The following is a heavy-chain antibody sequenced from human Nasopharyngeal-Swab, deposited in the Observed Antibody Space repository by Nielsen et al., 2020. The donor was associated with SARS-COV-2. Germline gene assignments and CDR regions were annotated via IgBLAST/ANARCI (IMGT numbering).Heavy chain of an antibody. J-gene: IGHJ4*02. V-gene: IGHV1-2*06. CDR1: GYTFTDHY. Sequence: ASVKVSCKASGYTFTDHYIQWVRQAPGQGLEWMGRINPNTGGTNYAQNFQGRVTLTRDISISTAYMELNRLRSGDTAVYFCARDNYYNSSGYYSPDYWGQGTLVTVSS. CDR2: INPNTGGT. CDR3: ARDNYYNSSGYYSPDY. D-gene: IGHD3-22*01.